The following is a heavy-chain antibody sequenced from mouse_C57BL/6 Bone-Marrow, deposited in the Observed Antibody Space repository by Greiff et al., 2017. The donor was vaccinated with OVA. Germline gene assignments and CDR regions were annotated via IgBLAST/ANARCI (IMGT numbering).Heavy chain of an antibody. Sequence: EVKLVESGGGLVKPGGSLKLSCAASGFTFSDYGMHWVRQAPEKGLEWVAYISSGSSTIYYADTVKGRFTISRDNAKNTLFLQMTSLRSEDTAMYYCARSPLPYYYAMDYWGQGTSVTVSS. J-gene: IGHJ4*01. V-gene: IGHV5-17*01. CDR2: ISSGSSTI. CDR1: GFTFSDYG. CDR3: ARSPLPYYYAMDY.